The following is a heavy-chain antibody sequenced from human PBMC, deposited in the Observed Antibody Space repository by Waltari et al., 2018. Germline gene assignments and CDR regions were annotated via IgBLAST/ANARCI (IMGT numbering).Heavy chain of an antibody. CDR1: GGTFSSYA. CDR3: ARLVWGSYRHGGLDY. Sequence: QVQLVQSGAEVKKPGSSVKVSCKASGGTFSSYAISWVRQAPGQGLELVGGIIPILGTANYAQKFQGRVTITADKSTSTAYMELSSLRSEDTAVCYCARLVWGSYRHGGLDYWGQGTLVTVSS. V-gene: IGHV1-69*14. J-gene: IGHJ4*02. CDR2: IIPILGTA. D-gene: IGHD3-16*01.